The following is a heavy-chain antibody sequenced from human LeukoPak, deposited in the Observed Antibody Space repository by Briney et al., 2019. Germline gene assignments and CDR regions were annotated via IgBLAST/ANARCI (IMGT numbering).Heavy chain of an antibody. CDR2: IYIGDNP. CDR1: GLTVSSSY. Sequence: GGSLRLYCAASGLTVSSSYMSWVRQAPGKGLEWVSIIYIGDNPHYADSVKGRFTISRHNSKNTLYLQMNSLRAEDTAVYYCARVRPWVFDYWGQGTLVTVSS. J-gene: IGHJ4*02. V-gene: IGHV3-53*04. CDR3: ARVRPWVFDY.